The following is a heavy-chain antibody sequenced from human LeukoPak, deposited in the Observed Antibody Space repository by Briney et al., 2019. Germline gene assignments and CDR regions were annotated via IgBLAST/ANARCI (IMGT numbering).Heavy chain of an antibody. CDR1: GFTFSRYS. Sequence: GGSLRLSCAASGFTFSRYSMHWVRQAPGKGLEWVSSISSSSSYITYADSVKGRFTISRDNAKNSLYLQMHSLRAEDTAVYYCARDSQAVGTDFDYWGQGTLVTVSS. V-gene: IGHV3-21*01. D-gene: IGHD6-13*01. J-gene: IGHJ4*02. CDR2: ISSSSSYI. CDR3: ARDSQAVGTDFDY.